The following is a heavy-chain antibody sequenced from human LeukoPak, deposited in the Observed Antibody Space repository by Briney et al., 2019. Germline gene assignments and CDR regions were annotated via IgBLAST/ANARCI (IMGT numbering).Heavy chain of an antibody. Sequence: ASVKVSCKASGYTFTSYGISWVRQAPGQGLEWMGWISAYNGNTNYAQKLQGRVTMTTDTSTSTAYMELRSLRSDDTAVYYCARDPNIVVVPAAPGETFDYWGQGTLVTVSS. CDR2: ISAYNGNT. J-gene: IGHJ4*02. D-gene: IGHD2-2*01. CDR3: ARDPNIVVVPAAPGETFDY. V-gene: IGHV1-18*01. CDR1: GYTFTSYG.